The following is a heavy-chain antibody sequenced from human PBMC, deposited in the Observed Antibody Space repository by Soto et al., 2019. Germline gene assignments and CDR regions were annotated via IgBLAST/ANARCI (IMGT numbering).Heavy chain of an antibody. J-gene: IGHJ4*02. CDR1: GFTFSSYA. V-gene: IGHV3-30-3*01. CDR3: ARRPDGDSNAGY. CDR2: ISYDGSNK. Sequence: QVQLVESGGGVVQPGRSLRLSCAASGFTFSSYAMHWVRQAPGKGLEWVAVISYDGSNKYYADSVKGRFTISRDNSKNTLYLQMNSLRAEDTAVYYCARRPDGDSNAGYWGQGTLVTVSS.